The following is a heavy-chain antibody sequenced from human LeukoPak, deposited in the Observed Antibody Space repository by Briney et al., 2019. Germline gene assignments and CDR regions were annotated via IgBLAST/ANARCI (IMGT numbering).Heavy chain of an antibody. CDR3: ARDGWSLGP. V-gene: IGHV1-18*01. D-gene: IGHD2-8*01. Sequence: GASVKVSCKASGYTFASYGGTWVRQAPGQGPEWMAWISVYSGNTEYAQKFQDRVTLTADTSTSTVYIELRSLRSDDTAVYYCARDGWSLGPWGQGTLVTVSS. J-gene: IGHJ5*02. CDR2: ISVYSGNT. CDR1: GYTFASYG.